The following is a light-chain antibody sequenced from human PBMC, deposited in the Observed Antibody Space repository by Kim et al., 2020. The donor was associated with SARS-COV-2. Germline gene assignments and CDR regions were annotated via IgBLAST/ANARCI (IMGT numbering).Light chain of an antibody. CDR1: HTVSSN. V-gene: IGKV3-15*01. CDR2: DAS. J-gene: IGKJ4*01. Sequence: SVSPGERATLSCRASHTVSSNLAWYQQKPGQVPRLLIYDASTRATGISARFSGSGSGTEFTLTISSLQSEDFAVYYCQQYNNWSTFGGGTKVEIK. CDR3: QQYNNWST.